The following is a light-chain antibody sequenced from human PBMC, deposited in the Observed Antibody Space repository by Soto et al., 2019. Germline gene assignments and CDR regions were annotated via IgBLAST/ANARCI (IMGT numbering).Light chain of an antibody. V-gene: IGKV4-1*01. J-gene: IGKJ1*01. CDR2: WAS. CDR3: LQDYVYPWT. Sequence: DVVMTQSPDSLAVSLGERATINCKSSQSLLYSSNSKNYLAWYQRKPGQPPKLLIYWASTRESGVPDRFSGSGSGTDFTLTISSLQPEDFATYYCLQDYVYPWTFGQGTKVEVK. CDR1: QSLLYSSNSKNY.